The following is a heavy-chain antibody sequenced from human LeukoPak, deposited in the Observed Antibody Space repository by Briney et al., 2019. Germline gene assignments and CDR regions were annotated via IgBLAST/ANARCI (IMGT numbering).Heavy chain of an antibody. V-gene: IGHV4-39*01. CDR1: GGSISSSSYY. CDR2: IYYSGST. CDR3: ARRRSYDFWSGYYYFDY. J-gene: IGHJ4*02. Sequence: SETLSLTCTVSGGSISSSSYYWGWIRQPPGKGLEWIGRIYYSGSTYHNPSLKSRVTISVDTSKNQFSLKLSSVTAADTAVYYCARRRSYDFWSGYYYFDYWGQGTLVTVSS. D-gene: IGHD3-3*01.